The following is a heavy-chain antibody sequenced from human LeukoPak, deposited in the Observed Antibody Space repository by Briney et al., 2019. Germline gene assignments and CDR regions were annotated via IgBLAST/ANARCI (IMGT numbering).Heavy chain of an antibody. CDR2: IIPIFGTA. Sequence: ASVKVSCKASGGTFSSYAISWVRQAPGQGLEWMGGIIPIFGTANYAQKFQGRVTITADESTSTAYMELSSLRSEDTAVYYCARDPPCRYDILTGCLGYWGQGTLVTVSS. CDR3: ARDPPCRYDILTGCLGY. D-gene: IGHD3-9*01. J-gene: IGHJ4*02. CDR1: GGTFSSYA. V-gene: IGHV1-69*13.